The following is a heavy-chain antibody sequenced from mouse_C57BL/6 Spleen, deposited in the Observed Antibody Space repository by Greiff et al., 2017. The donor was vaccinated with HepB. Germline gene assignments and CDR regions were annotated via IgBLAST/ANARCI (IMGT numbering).Heavy chain of an antibody. D-gene: IGHD4-1*01. CDR2: IDPSDSET. Sequence: QVQLQQPGAELVRPGSSVKLSCKASGYTFTSYWMHWVKQRPIQGLEWIGNIDPSDSETHYNQKFKDKATLTVDKSSSTAYMQLSSLTSEDSAVYYCAREEELDWFAYWGQGTLVTVSA. J-gene: IGHJ3*01. V-gene: IGHV1-52*01. CDR1: GYTFTSYW. CDR3: AREEELDWFAY.